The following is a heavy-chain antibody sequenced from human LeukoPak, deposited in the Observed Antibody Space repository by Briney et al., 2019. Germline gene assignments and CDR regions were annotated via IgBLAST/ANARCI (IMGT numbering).Heavy chain of an antibody. CDR3: ARAAQYYYDSSGPTAFDY. CDR1: GYTFTSYG. Sequence: ASVKVSCKVSGYTFTSYGISWVRQAPGQGLEWMGWISAYNGNTNYAQKHQGRVTMTTDTSTSTAYMELRSLRSDDTAVYYCARAAQYYYDSSGPTAFDYWGQGTLVTVSS. J-gene: IGHJ4*02. CDR2: ISAYNGNT. V-gene: IGHV1-18*01. D-gene: IGHD3-22*01.